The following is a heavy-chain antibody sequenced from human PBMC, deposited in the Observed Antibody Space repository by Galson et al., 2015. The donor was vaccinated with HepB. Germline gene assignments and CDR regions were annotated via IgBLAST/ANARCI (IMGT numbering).Heavy chain of an antibody. V-gene: IGHV3-30*18. Sequence: SLRLSCAASGFTFSSYGMHWVRQAPGKGLEWVAVISYDGSNKYYADSVKGRFTISRDNSKNTLHLQMNSLRAEDTAVHYCAKDLVATIRARNYYYYYYMDVWGKGTTVTVSS. D-gene: IGHD5-12*01. CDR1: GFTFSSYG. J-gene: IGHJ6*03. CDR3: AKDLVATIRARNYYYYYYMDV. CDR2: ISYDGSNK.